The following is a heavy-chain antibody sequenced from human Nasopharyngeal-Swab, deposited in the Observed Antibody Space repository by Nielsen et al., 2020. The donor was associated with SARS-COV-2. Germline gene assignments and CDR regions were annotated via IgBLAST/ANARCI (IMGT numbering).Heavy chain of an antibody. Sequence: GGSLRLSCAASGFTFSSYEMNWVRQAPGKGLEWVSYISSSGSTRYYADSVKGRFTISRDNSKNTLYLQMNSLRAEDTAVYYCANSWYDYYYGMDVWGQGTTVTVSS. CDR2: ISSSGSTR. CDR1: GFTFSSYE. V-gene: IGHV3-48*03. D-gene: IGHD6-13*01. CDR3: ANSWYDYYYGMDV. J-gene: IGHJ6*02.